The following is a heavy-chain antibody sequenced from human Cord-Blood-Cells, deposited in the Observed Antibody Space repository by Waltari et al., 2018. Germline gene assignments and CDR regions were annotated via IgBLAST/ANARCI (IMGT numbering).Heavy chain of an antibody. V-gene: IGHV1-69*01. CDR2: IIPIFGTA. Sequence: QLQLAQSGAEVTKPGSPVKVPCKAPGGTFTSYAICRLPPAPGQGLEWMGGIIPIFGTANYAQKFQGRVTITADESTSTAYMELSSLRSEDTAVYYCARDRLSGVRAFDIWGQGTMVTVSS. CDR1: GGTFTSYA. D-gene: IGHD3-10*01. J-gene: IGHJ3*02. CDR3: ARDRLSGVRAFDI.